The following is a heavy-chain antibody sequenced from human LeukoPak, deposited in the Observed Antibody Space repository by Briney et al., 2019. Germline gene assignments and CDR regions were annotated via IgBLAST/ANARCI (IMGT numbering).Heavy chain of an antibody. CDR3: ARTAPYYDSSGYFTHFDY. V-gene: IGHV1-2*02. CDR2: INPNNGGT. CDR1: GYTFTDYY. J-gene: IGHJ4*02. D-gene: IGHD3-22*01. Sequence: ASVKVSCKASGYTFTDYYMHWVRQAPGQGLEWMGWINPNNGGTNYGQKFQGRVTMTRDTSISTAYMELSRLRSDDTAVYYCARTAPYYDSSGYFTHFDYWGQGTLVTVSS.